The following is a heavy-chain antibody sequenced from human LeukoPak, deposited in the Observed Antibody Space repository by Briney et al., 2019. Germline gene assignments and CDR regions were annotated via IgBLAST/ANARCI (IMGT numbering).Heavy chain of an antibody. CDR1: GFTFDDYG. V-gene: IGHV3-43D*03. J-gene: IGHJ4*02. Sequence: GGSLRLSCAASGFTFDDYGMSWVRQAPGKGLEWVSLITWDGGTTYYADSVKGRFTISRDNSKNSLFLQMNSLRPEDTAFYYCAKDRAPFRGTYFESWGQGTLVTVSS. CDR3: AKDRAPFRGTYFES. CDR2: ITWDGGTT.